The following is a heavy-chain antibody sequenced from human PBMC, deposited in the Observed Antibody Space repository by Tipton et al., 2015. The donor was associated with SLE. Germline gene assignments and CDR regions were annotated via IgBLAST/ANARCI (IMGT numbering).Heavy chain of an antibody. J-gene: IGHJ4*02. CDR3: VRTLLWFGGGSHFDS. CDR1: GGSISSNPYN. D-gene: IGHD3-10*01. V-gene: IGHV4-39*01. Sequence: TLSLTCTVSGGSISSNPYNWGWIRQPPGRGLEWIGSTYYSGSTSYNPSLRSRVTISVDTSKNQFSLKVRSVTSADTAVYYCVRTLLWFGGGSHFDSWGQGTLVTVSS. CDR2: TYYSGST.